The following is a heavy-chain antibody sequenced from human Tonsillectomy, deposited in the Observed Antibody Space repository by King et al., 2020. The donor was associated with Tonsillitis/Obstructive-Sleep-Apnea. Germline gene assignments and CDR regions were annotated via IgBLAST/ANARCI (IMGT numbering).Heavy chain of an antibody. CDR3: ARDVGCLSSSAFDY. CDR1: GFTFSSYR. CDR2: ISSSSSYI. Sequence: QLVQSGGGLVKPGGSLRLSCAASGFTFSSYRMNWVRQAPGKGLEWVSSISSSSSYIYYADSVKGRCTISRDNAKNSLYLQMNSLRAEDTAVYYCARDVGCLSSSAFDYWGQGTLVTVSA. V-gene: IGHV3-21*01. J-gene: IGHJ4*02. D-gene: IGHD6-6*01.